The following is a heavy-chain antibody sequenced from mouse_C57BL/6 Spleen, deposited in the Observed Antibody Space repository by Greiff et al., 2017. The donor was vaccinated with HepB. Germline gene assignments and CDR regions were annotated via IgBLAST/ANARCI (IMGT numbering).Heavy chain of an antibody. CDR2: IDPETGGT. Sequence: QVQLKESGAELVRPGASVTLSCKASGYTFTDYEMHWVKQTPVHGLEWIGAIDPETGGTAYNQKFKGKAILTADKSSSPAYMELRSQTSEYSAVYYCTNDYGSSCWYFGVWGTGTTVTVSS. CDR3: TNDYGSSCWYFGV. CDR1: GYTFTDYE. J-gene: IGHJ1*03. V-gene: IGHV1-15*01. D-gene: IGHD1-1*01.